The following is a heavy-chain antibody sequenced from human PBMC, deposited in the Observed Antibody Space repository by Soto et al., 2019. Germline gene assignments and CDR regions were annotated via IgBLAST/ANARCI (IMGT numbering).Heavy chain of an antibody. D-gene: IGHD1-26*01. J-gene: IGHJ6*02. CDR1: GGSFSKYG. V-gene: IGHV1-69*01. CDR3: VRGYRENYFYAMDV. CDR2: IIPMFGIG. Sequence: QVQLVQSGAEVKMPGSSVRVSCKASGGSFSKYGISWVRQAPGQGLEWMGGIIPMFGIGNYAEKFLGRVTITADESTSTSHMELSSLRSEDTAVYFCVRGYRENYFYAMDVWGQGTKVTVSS.